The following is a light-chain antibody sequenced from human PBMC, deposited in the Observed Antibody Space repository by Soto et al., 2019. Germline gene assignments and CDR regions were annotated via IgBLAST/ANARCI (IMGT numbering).Light chain of an antibody. V-gene: IGKV3-20*01. CDR3: QKYGRSPT. J-gene: IGKJ5*01. CDR1: QSVNSNY. Sequence: EIVLTQSPGTLSLSPGERATLSCRANQSVNSNYLAWYQQTPGQAPRLLIDGASSMATGIPDRFSGSGSGTDFTLTISRLEPEDFAVYYCQKYGRSPTFGQGTRLEIK. CDR2: GAS.